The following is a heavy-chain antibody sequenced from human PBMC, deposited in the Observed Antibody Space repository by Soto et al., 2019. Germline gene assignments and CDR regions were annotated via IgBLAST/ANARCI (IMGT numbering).Heavy chain of an antibody. D-gene: IGHD5-18*01. CDR2: ISYDGSNK. J-gene: IGHJ4*02. CDR3: AKHPIQLWLLGVYFDY. CDR1: GFTFSSYG. Sequence: GGSLRLSCAASGFTFSSYGMHWVRQAPGKGLEWVAVISYDGSNKYYADSVKGRFTISRDNSKNTLYLQMNSLRAEDTAVYYCAKHPIQLWLLGVYFDYWGQGTLVTVSS. V-gene: IGHV3-30*18.